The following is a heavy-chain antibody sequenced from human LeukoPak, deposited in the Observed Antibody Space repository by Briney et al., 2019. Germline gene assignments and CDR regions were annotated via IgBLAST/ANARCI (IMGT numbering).Heavy chain of an antibody. V-gene: IGHV4-59*01. CDR2: IYYSGST. CDR3: AREDTAMINGLDY. J-gene: IGHJ4*02. CDR1: GGSILSYY. Sequence: SETLSLTCTVTGGSILSYYRSSIRQPPGTGLEWIGYIYYSGSTNHNPAPKKRLTKRVDTSKNQFSLKLSSVTAADAAVYYCAREDTAMINGLDYWGQGTLVTVSS. D-gene: IGHD5-18*01.